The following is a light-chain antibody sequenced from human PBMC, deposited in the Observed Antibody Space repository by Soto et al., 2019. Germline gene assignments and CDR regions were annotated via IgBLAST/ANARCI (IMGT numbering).Light chain of an antibody. Sequence: ETVLTQSPATLSLSPGERATLSCRASQSVSSYLAWYQQKPGQAPRLLIYDASNRATGISARFSGSGSGTDFTLTINSLEPEDFAVYYCHQRSNWPGTFGQGTKVEIK. V-gene: IGKV3-11*01. CDR3: HQRSNWPGT. J-gene: IGKJ1*01. CDR1: QSVSSY. CDR2: DAS.